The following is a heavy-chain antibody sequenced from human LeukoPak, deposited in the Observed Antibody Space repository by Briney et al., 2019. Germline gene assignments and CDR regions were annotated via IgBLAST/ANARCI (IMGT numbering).Heavy chain of an antibody. V-gene: IGHV4-61*08. CDR3: ARVVYSGYDFRGAMDV. CDR1: GGSISSGGYY. CDR2: IYYTGST. D-gene: IGHD5-12*01. J-gene: IGHJ6*03. Sequence: PSETLSLTCTVSGGSISSGGYYWSWIRQPPGKGLEWIGYIYYTGSTNHNPSLKSRVTISVDTSKNQFSLKLSSVTAADTAVYYCARVVYSGYDFRGAMDVWGKGTTVTVSS.